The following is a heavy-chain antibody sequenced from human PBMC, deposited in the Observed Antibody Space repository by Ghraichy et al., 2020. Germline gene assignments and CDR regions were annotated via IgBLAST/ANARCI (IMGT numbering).Heavy chain of an antibody. CDR1: GLTFSNFW. CDR3: ARGATSRPY. J-gene: IGHJ4*02. V-gene: IGHV3-7*01. D-gene: IGHD5-12*01. Sequence: GESLNISCAASGLTFSNFWMSWVRQAPGKGLEWVANINQDGSEKYYVDSVKGRFTISRDNVKNSLYLQMNSLRVEDTAVYYCARGATSRPYWGQGTLVTVSS. CDR2: INQDGSEK.